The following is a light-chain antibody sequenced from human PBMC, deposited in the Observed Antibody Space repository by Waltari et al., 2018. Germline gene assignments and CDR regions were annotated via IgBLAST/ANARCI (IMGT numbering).Light chain of an antibody. CDR2: GST. Sequence: QSVLTQPPSVSGAPGPRVTISCTGSGANIGAGYEVHWYQQLPRAAPKLLIYGSTSRPLGVPDRFFGSTSGTSAFLAITGLQAEDEADYYCQSYDTTLSVVFGGGTKLTVL. V-gene: IGLV1-40*01. CDR1: GANIGAGYE. J-gene: IGLJ3*02. CDR3: QSYDTTLSVV.